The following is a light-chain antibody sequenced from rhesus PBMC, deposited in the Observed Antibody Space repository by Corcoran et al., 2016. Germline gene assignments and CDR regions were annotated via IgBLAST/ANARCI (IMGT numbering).Light chain of an antibody. J-gene: IGKJ4*01. Sequence: EIVLTQSPATLSLSPGERVALSCRATQSVSNNLAWYQQKPGQAPRVLIYGAANRATDIPERFSGSGSGTDFTLTISSLEPEDFALYYCQQYSDWPLTFGGGTKVEIK. CDR3: QQYSDWPLT. CDR2: GAA. CDR1: QSVSNN. V-gene: IGKV3-42*03.